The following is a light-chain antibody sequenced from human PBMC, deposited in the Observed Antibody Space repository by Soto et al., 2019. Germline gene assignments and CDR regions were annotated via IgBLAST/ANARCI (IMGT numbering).Light chain of an antibody. CDR2: KDR. V-gene: IGLV3-25*03. J-gene: IGLJ2*01. Sequence: SYELTQPPSVSVSPGQTARITCSGDALPKQYAYWYQQKPGQAPVLVIYKDRERPSGIPERFSGSSSGTTVTLIISGVQAEDEADYYCQSAHSTGAYVVFGGGTKLTVL. CDR1: ALPKQY. CDR3: QSAHSTGAYVV.